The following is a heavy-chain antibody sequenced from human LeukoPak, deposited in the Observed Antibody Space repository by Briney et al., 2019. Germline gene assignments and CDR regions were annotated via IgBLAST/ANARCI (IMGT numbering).Heavy chain of an antibody. CDR1: GFIFSSYG. CDR3: AKGPNYDILTGWRKTYNGFDI. CDR2: IRYDGISK. J-gene: IGHJ3*02. D-gene: IGHD3-9*01. Sequence: GGSLRLSCAASGFIFSSYGMHWVRQAPGKGLEWVAFIRYDGISKYYADSVKGRFTISRDNSKNTLYLQMNSLRAEDTAVYYCAKGPNYDILTGWRKTYNGFDIWGQGTMVTVSS. V-gene: IGHV3-30*02.